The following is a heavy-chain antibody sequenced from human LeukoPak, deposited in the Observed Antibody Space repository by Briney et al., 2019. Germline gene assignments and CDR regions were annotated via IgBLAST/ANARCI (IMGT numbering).Heavy chain of an antibody. CDR3: ARAYGSSIAAAGMLFDY. J-gene: IGHJ4*02. CDR2: ISSSSSYI. Sequence: PGGSLRLSCAASGFTFSSYSMNWVRQAPGKGLEWVSSISSSSSYIYYADSVEGRFTISRDNAKNSLYLQMNSLRAEDTAVYYCARAYGSSIAAAGMLFDYWGQGTLVTVSS. CDR1: GFTFSSYS. D-gene: IGHD6-13*01. V-gene: IGHV3-21*01.